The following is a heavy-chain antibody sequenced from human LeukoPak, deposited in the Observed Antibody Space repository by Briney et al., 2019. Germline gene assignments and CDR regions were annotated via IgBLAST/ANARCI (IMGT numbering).Heavy chain of an antibody. Sequence: KPSETLSLTCTVSGASISSYYWSWIRQPPGKGLEWIGSIYYSGSTNYNPSLKSRVTISVDTSKNQFSLKLSSVTAADTAVYYCAREDSSSWSGLGFDPWGQGTLVTVSS. D-gene: IGHD6-13*01. CDR1: GASISSYY. CDR3: AREDSSSWSGLGFDP. J-gene: IGHJ5*02. CDR2: IYYSGST. V-gene: IGHV4-59*01.